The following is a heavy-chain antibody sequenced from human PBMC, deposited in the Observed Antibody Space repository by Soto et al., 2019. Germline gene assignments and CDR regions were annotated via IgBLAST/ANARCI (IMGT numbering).Heavy chain of an antibody. V-gene: IGHV3-23*01. J-gene: IGHJ4*02. Sequence: GGSLRLSCAASGFIFSSDAMNWVRQTPGKGLEWVSGISGSGDNTHYADSVKGRFTISRDNSKNSLYLQLNSLRVEDTALYYCAKDISLSGSYDLRPAFFDYWGLGTLVTVSS. CDR1: GFIFSSDA. CDR2: ISGSGDNT. D-gene: IGHD3-10*01. CDR3: AKDISLSGSYDLRPAFFDY.